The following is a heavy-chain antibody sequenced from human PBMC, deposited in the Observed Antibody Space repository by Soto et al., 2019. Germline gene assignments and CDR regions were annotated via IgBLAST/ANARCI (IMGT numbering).Heavy chain of an antibody. Sequence: QVQLVESGGGVVQPGRSLRLSCAASGFTFSRFGIDWVRQAPGKGLEWVAVISYDGIDKNYADSVKGRFTISRENSKNMVYLQMNSLRAEDTAVYYCAKDLREMATIRPDYWGQGILVTVSS. CDR2: ISYDGIDK. D-gene: IGHD5-12*01. CDR1: GFTFSRFG. J-gene: IGHJ4*02. CDR3: AKDLREMATIRPDY. V-gene: IGHV3-30*18.